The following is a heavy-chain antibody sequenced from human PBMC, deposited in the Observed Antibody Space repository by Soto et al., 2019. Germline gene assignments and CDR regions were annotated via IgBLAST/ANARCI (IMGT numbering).Heavy chain of an antibody. CDR1: GGSVSSGSHY. D-gene: IGHD2-21*02. CDR2: IYYSGST. J-gene: IGHJ6*02. V-gene: IGHV4-61*01. Sequence: PSETLSLTCTVSGGSVSSGSHYWSWIRQPPGKGLEWIGQIYYSGSTNYNPSLKSRVTISVDTSKNQFSLELSSVTAADTAVYYCARDFCGGDCSDDYYYYAMDVWGQGTTVNVS. CDR3: ARDFCGGDCSDDYYYYAMDV.